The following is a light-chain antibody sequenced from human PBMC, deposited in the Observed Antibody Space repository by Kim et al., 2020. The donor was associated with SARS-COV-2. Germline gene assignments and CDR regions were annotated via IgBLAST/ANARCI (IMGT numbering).Light chain of an antibody. CDR3: QQASMFPLT. Sequence: DIQMTQSPSYVSASIGDRVTITCRASQSISNWLGWYQQKPGKAPKLLIYAASSLHSGVPSRFSGSGSGTDFTLTISSLQPEDFATYFCQQASMFPLTFGGGTKVDIK. J-gene: IGKJ4*01. V-gene: IGKV1-12*01. CDR1: QSISNW. CDR2: AAS.